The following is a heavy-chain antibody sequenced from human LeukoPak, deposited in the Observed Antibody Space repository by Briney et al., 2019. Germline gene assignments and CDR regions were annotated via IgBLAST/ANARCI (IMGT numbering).Heavy chain of an antibody. CDR2: IIPIFGTA. Sequence: SVKVSCKASGGTFSSYAISWVRQAPGQGLEWMGGIIPIFGTANYAQKFQGRVTITTDESTSTAYMELSSLRSEDTAVYYCAATRPNYDSRGYLSPGVDYWGQGTLVTVSS. V-gene: IGHV1-69*05. CDR3: AATRPNYDSRGYLSPGVDY. CDR1: GGTFSSYA. J-gene: IGHJ4*02. D-gene: IGHD3-22*01.